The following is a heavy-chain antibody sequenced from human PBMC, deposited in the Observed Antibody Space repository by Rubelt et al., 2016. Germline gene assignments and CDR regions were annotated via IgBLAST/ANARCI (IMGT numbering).Heavy chain of an antibody. D-gene: IGHD4-17*01. J-gene: IGHJ4*02. V-gene: IGHV4-39*01. CDR2: IDYSGST. Sequence: QLQLQESGPGLVQPLETLSLTCTISGDSISSNSFYWGWIRQPPGKGLEWIGRIDYSGSTYSNPSLRSRVTMSVETSKNQFSLKLSSVTAADTAVYYCARHAFIVTTGSFWDYWGQGTLITVSS. CDR1: GDSISSNSFY. CDR3: ARHAFIVTTGSFWDY.